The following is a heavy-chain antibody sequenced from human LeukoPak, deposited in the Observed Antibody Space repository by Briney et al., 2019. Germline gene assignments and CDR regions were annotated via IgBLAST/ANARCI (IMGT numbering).Heavy chain of an antibody. CDR1: GYTFTGHY. V-gene: IGHV1-2*02. J-gene: IGHJ3*02. D-gene: IGHD5-24*01. Sequence: ASVKVSCKTSGYTFTGHYMHWVRQAPGQGLEFRGWIKADNGATKYTQKFQGRVTLTRDTSISTAYMQMSELTSDDTAVYYCARELQYTREGYAFDMWGQGTMVTVSS. CDR2: IKADNGAT. CDR3: ARELQYTREGYAFDM.